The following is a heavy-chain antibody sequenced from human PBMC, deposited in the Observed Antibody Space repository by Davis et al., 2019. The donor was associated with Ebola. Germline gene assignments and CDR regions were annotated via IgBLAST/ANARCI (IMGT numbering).Heavy chain of an antibody. V-gene: IGHV3-23*01. CDR1: GFTFSSYA. J-gene: IGHJ6*02. CDR2: ISGSGGST. CDR3: AKDKDGYDYYYYGMDV. Sequence: GESLKISCAASGFTFSSYAMSWVRQAPGKGLEWVSAISGSGGSTYYADSVKGRFTISRDNSKNTLYLQMNSLRAEDTAVYYCAKDKDGYDYYYYGMDVWGQGTTVTVSS. D-gene: IGHD5-12*01.